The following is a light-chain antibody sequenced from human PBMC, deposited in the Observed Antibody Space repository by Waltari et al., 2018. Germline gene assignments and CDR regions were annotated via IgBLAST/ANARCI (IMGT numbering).Light chain of an antibody. V-gene: IGLV3-25*03. J-gene: IGLJ2*01. CDR2: KDR. CDR1: ALGKKY. Sequence: SFELTQPPSVSVSPGQTARIPCSGDALGKKYAYWYQQRPGQAPVVVIYKDRERPSGIPERFSGSGSGTTVTLTIDVVQAEDEADYDCQSADSSASYVVFGGGTKLTVL. CDR3: QSADSSASYVV.